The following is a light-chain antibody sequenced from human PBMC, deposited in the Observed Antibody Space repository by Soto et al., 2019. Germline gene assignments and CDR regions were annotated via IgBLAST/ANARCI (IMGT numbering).Light chain of an antibody. J-gene: IGLJ1*01. CDR1: SSDVGGYNY. V-gene: IGLV2-14*01. CDR3: SSYTSNSPYG. Sequence: QSVLTQPASVSGSPGQSITISCTGTSSDVGGYNYVSWYQQHPGKAPKLMIYEVNNRPSGVSNRFSGSKSGNTASLTISGLQAEDEADYYCSSYTSNSPYGFGTGTKVTVL. CDR2: EVN.